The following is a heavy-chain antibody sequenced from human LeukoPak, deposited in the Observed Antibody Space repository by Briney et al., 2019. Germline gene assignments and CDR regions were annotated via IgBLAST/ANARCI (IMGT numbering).Heavy chain of an antibody. Sequence: GRSLRLSCAASGFTFSNYGMHWVRQAPGKGLEWVALTSYDGSDKYYADSVKGRFTISRDNSKNTLYLQMNSLRPEDTAVYYCAREQQQLPPVRFDPWGLGTLVTVFS. CDR1: GFTFSNYG. V-gene: IGHV3-30-3*01. J-gene: IGHJ5*02. D-gene: IGHD6-13*01. CDR3: AREQQQLPPVRFDP. CDR2: TSYDGSDK.